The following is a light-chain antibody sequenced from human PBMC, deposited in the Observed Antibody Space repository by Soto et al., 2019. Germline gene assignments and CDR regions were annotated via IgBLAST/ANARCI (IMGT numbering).Light chain of an antibody. V-gene: IGKV1-13*02. J-gene: IGKJ5*01. Sequence: AIQLTQSPSSLSASVGDRVTITCRASQGISSALAWYQQKPGKAPKLLIYDASSLESGVPSRFSGSGSGTDFALTISSLQPEDFATYYCQQFNSYLLITFGQGTRLEMK. CDR1: QGISSA. CDR3: QQFNSYLLIT. CDR2: DAS.